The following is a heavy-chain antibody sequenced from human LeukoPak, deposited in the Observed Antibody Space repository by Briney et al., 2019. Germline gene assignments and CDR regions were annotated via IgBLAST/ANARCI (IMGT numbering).Heavy chain of an antibody. CDR2: IYYSGST. CDR3: ARVPYEDYYDNSGYYFPMPHFDY. D-gene: IGHD3-22*01. V-gene: IGHV4-39*07. CDR1: GGSISSSSYY. J-gene: IGHJ4*02. Sequence: SETLSLTCTVSGGSISSSSYYWGWIRQPPGKGLEWIGSIYYSGSTYYNPSLKSRVTISVDTSKNQFSLRLSSVTAADTAVYYCARVPYEDYYDNSGYYFPMPHFDYWGQGTLVTVSS.